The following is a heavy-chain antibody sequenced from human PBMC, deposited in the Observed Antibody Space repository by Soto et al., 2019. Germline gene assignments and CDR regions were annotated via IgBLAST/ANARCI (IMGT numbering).Heavy chain of an antibody. CDR1: GYTFTSYG. V-gene: IGHV1-18*01. Sequence: ASVKVSCKASGYTFTSYGISWVRQAPGQGLEWMGWISAYNGNTNYAQKLQGRVTMTTDTSTSTAYMELRSLRSDDTAVYYCAKDGSYYGSGSYSGPSMDVWGQGTTVTVSS. J-gene: IGHJ6*02. D-gene: IGHD3-10*01. CDR2: ISAYNGNT. CDR3: AKDGSYYGSGSYSGPSMDV.